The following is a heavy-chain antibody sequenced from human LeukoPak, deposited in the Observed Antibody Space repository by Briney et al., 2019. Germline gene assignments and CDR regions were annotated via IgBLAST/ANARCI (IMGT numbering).Heavy chain of an antibody. D-gene: IGHD6-13*01. CDR1: GFTFSSYW. CDR3: ARAGGHSSPAGS. J-gene: IGHJ5*02. V-gene: IGHV3-74*01. Sequence: GGSLRLSCAASGFTFSSYWMHWVRQAPGKGLVWVSRISSDGSSTTYADSVKGRFTISRDNAKNTLYLQMNSLRAEDTAVYYCARAGGHSSPAGSWGQGTLVTVSS. CDR2: ISSDGSST.